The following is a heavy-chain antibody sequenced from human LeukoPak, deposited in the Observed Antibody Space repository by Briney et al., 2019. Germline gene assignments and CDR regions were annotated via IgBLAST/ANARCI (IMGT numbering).Heavy chain of an antibody. CDR3: ARDLSHGAFDI. CDR1: GFTFSSYS. J-gene: IGHJ3*02. CDR2: ISSSSSYI. V-gene: IGHV3-21*01. Sequence: GGSLRLSCAASGFTFSSYSMNWVRQAPGKGLEWVSSISSSSSYIYYADSVKGRFTISRDNAKNSLYLQMNSLRAEDTAVYYCARDLSHGAFDIWGQGTMVTVSS. D-gene: IGHD3-9*01.